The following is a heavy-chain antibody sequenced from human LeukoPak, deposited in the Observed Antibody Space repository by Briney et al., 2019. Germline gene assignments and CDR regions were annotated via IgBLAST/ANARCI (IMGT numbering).Heavy chain of an antibody. CDR2: IKADGRST. V-gene: IGHV3-74*01. D-gene: IGHD4-17*01. CDR3: AGGKGYGDLGGFDY. Sequence: PGGSLTLSCAASGLTFNNYWMHWLRHAPGKGLVWFSRIKADGRSTTYADSVKGRFPISRDNAKNALYLQMRSLRAEYTAVYYCAGGKGYGDLGGFDYWGQGSLVSVSS. CDR1: GLTFNNYW. J-gene: IGHJ4*02.